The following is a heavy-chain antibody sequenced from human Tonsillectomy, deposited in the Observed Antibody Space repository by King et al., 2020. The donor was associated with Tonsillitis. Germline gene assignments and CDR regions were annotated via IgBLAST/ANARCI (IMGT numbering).Heavy chain of an antibody. CDR3: ARDRAVTIYSPPGY. D-gene: IGHD4-17*01. Sequence: QLVQSGAEVKKPGSSVKVSCKTSGGIFSSYAIHGVRQAPGQGLEWMGRIIPLLGLTNYAQKFQGRVTITADNSTRTAYMELSSLKSDDTAVYSCARDRAVTIYSPPGYWGQGTLVTVSS. CDR1: GGIFSSYA. J-gene: IGHJ4*02. V-gene: IGHV1-69*04. CDR2: IIPLLGLT.